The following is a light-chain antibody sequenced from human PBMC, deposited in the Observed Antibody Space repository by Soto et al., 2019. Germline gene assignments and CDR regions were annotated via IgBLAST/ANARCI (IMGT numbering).Light chain of an antibody. CDR1: QSISSIY. J-gene: IGKJ2*01. V-gene: IGKV3-20*01. CDR2: GAS. CDR3: QQYGRSGGMYT. Sequence: EIVLTQSPGTLSLSPGERATLSCRASQSISSIYLAWYQQKPGQAPRLLIYGASSRATGIPDRFSGSGSGTDFTLTISRLEPEDFAVYYCQQYGRSGGMYTFGQGTKLEIK.